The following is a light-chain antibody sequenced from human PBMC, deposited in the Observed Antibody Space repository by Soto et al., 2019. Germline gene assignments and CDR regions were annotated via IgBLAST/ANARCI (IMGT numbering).Light chain of an antibody. CDR1: QSISSY. CDR2: AAS. V-gene: IGKV1-39*01. CDR3: QQSYSTPPET. J-gene: IGKJ3*01. Sequence: DIQMTQSPSSLSASVGDRVTITCRASQSISSYLNWYQQKPGKAPKLLIYAASSLQSGVPSRFSGSGSGTDFTLTTSSLQPEDFATYYCQQSYSTPPETFGPGTKVDIK.